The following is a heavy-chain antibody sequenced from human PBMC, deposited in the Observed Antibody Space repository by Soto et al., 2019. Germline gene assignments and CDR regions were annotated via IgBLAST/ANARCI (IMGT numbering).Heavy chain of an antibody. CDR3: ARVAMAEVTTPYYYYYMDV. CDR1: GGSISSYY. D-gene: IGHD2-21*01. Sequence: SETLSLTCSVSGGSISSYYWSWIRQPPGKGLEWIGYIYYSGSTNYNPSLKSRVTIPVDTSKNQFSLKLSSVTAADTAVYYCARVAMAEVTTPYYYYYMDVWGRGTTVTVYS. V-gene: IGHV4-59*01. J-gene: IGHJ6*03. CDR2: IYYSGST.